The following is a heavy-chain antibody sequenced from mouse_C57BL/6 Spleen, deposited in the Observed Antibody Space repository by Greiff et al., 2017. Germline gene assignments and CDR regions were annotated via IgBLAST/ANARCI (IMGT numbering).Heavy chain of an antibody. CDR2: IDPSDSYT. CDR1: GYTFTSYW. CDR3: ARYYYGSSYFDY. J-gene: IGHJ2*01. Sequence: VQLQQPGAELVRPGTSVKLSCKASGYTFTSYWMHWVKQRPGQGLEWIGVIDPSDSYTNYNQKFKGKATLTVDTSSSTAYMQLSSLTSEDSAVYYCARYYYGSSYFDYSGQGTTLTVSS. D-gene: IGHD1-1*01. V-gene: IGHV1-59*01.